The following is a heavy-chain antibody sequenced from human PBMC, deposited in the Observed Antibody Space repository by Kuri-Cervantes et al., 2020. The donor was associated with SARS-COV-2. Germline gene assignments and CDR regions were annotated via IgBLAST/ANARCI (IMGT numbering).Heavy chain of an antibody. CDR1: EFTLSSYG. Sequence: GGSLRLSCAASEFTLSSYGMHWVRQAPGKGLEWVAVIWSDGTNKYYADSAKGRFTISRDNSKNTLYLQMNSLRAEDTAVYFCARALYGGRLDYSPTSGYYYEGMDVWGQGTMVTVSS. CDR2: IWSDGTNK. CDR3: ARALYGGRLDYSPTSGYYYEGMDV. J-gene: IGHJ6*02. D-gene: IGHD3-9*01. V-gene: IGHV3-33*01.